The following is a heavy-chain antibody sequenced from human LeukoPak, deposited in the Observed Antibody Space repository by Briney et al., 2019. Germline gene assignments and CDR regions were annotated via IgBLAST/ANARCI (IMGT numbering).Heavy chain of an antibody. CDR3: ARVEGKSIFGVANAGGFFDY. V-gene: IGHV1-69*04. Sequence: ASVKVTCNASRGTFSSYAISWVRQAPGQGLEWMGRIIPILGIANYAQKFQGRVTITADKSTSTTYMELSSLRSEDTAVYYCARVEGKSIFGVANAGGFFDYWGQGTLVTVSS. J-gene: IGHJ4*02. CDR2: IIPILGIA. D-gene: IGHD3-3*01. CDR1: RGTFSSYA.